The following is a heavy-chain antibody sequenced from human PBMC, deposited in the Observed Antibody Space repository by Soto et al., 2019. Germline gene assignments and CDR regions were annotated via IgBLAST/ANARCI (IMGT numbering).Heavy chain of an antibody. D-gene: IGHD2-2*01. J-gene: IGHJ4*02. CDR3: AKSDIVLVPAAPLFDY. Sequence: QVQLVQSGAEVKKPGASVKVSCKASGYTFTSYGISWVRQAPGQGLEWMGWISAYHGNTNYAQKLQGRVTMTTDTPPTTAYKELTSLRSANTAVYYCAKSDIVLVPAAPLFDYCSQGTLVTVSS. V-gene: IGHV1-18*01. CDR1: GYTFTSYG. CDR2: ISAYHGNT.